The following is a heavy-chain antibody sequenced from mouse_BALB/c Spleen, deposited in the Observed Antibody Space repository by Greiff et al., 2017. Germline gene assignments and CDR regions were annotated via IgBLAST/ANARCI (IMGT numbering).Heavy chain of an antibody. CDR2: IYPGGGYT. CDR1: GYTFTNYW. D-gene: IGHD2-1*01. V-gene: IGHV1-63*02. J-gene: IGHJ4*01. CDR3: ARSPYGNYEDY. Sequence: VQLQQSGAELVRPGTSVMISCKASGYTFTNYWLGWVKQRPGHGLEWIGDIYPGGGYTNYNEKFKGKATLTADTSSSTAYMQLSSLTSEDSAVYFCARSPYGNYEDYWGQGTSVTVSS.